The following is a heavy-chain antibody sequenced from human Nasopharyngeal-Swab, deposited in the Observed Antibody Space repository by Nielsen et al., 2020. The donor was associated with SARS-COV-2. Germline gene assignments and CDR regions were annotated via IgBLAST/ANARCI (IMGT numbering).Heavy chain of an antibody. CDR1: GFTFSSYW. V-gene: IGHV3-33*08. D-gene: IGHD2-2*01. Sequence: GESLKISCAASGFTFSSYWMSWVRQAPGKGLEWVAVMWYAGSSERYADSVKGRFTISRDISKNTLYLQMTSLRAEDTAVYYCARESGVSSTSPFDCWGRGTLVTVSS. CDR2: MWYAGSSE. J-gene: IGHJ4*02. CDR3: ARESGVSSTSPFDC.